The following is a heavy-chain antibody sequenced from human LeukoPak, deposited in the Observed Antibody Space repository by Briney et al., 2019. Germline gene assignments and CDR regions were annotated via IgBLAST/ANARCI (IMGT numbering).Heavy chain of an antibody. D-gene: IGHD3-22*01. V-gene: IGHV3-23*01. J-gene: IGHJ4*02. Sequence: GGSLRLSCAASGFTFSSYAMSWVRQAPGKGLEWVSTISGGGGSTYYADSVKGRFTISRANSKNTLYLQMSSLRAEDTAVYYCAKGGYDNSGYYPKFDYWGQGTLVTVSS. CDR3: AKGGYDNSGYYPKFDY. CDR2: ISGGGGST. CDR1: GFTFSSYA.